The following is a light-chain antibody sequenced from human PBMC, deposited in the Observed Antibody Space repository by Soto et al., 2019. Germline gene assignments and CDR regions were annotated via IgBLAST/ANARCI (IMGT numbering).Light chain of an antibody. CDR2: GAS. CDR3: QQYGASPWT. Sequence: VLTQSPDSLSSSPGERATLFCRSNQYISTKLAWYQQKPGRAPRLLFSGASSRATDTPDRFSGSGSGTDFTLIISGVEAEDFAIYYCQQYGASPWTFGRGTRVDLK. J-gene: IGKJ1*01. CDR1: QYISTK. V-gene: IGKV3-20*01.